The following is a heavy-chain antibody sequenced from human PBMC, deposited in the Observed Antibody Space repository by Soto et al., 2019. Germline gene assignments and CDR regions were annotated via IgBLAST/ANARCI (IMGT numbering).Heavy chain of an antibody. J-gene: IGHJ3*02. CDR3: EHSRPSYVSGMGGFGI. CDR2: IYWDDDK. D-gene: IGHD3-10*01. Sequence: QITLKESGPTLVKPTQTLTLTCTFSGFSLSTSGVGVGWIRQPPGKALEWLALIYWDDDKRYSQSLKSRLTITQDPPQNEVALTMTNWDPVETATYYCEHSRPSYVSGMGGFGIGGQGKLVTV. CDR1: GFSLSTSGVG. V-gene: IGHV2-5*02.